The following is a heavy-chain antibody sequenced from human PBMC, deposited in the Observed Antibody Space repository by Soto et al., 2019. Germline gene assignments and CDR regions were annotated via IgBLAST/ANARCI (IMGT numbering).Heavy chain of an antibody. CDR2: ISYDGSNK. Sequence: SLRLSCAASGFTFSSYGMHWVRQAPGKGLEWVALISYDGSNKYSADSVKGRFTMSRDNSKRTLYLQMNSLRAEDTAVYYCAKDRLRGGFLTTATSNGMDVWGQGTTVTVSS. V-gene: IGHV3-30*18. J-gene: IGHJ6*02. CDR3: AKDRLRGGFLTTATSNGMDV. D-gene: IGHD2-15*01. CDR1: GFTFSSYG.